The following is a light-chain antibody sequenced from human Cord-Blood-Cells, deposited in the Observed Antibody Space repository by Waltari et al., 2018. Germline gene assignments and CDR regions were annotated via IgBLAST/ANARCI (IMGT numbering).Light chain of an antibody. V-gene: IGLV2-14*02. Sequence: SALTQPASVSGSPGQSITISCPATSSDVGSYNLASGYQQHPGKAPKLMIYEGSTRPSGVSNRFSGSKSGNTASLTISGLQAEDEADYYCSSYTSSSTRLFGTGTKVTVL. CDR2: EGS. J-gene: IGLJ1*01. CDR3: SSYTSSSTRL. CDR1: SSDVGSYNL.